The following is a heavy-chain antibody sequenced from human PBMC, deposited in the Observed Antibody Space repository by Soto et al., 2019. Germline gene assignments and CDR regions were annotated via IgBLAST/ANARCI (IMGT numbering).Heavy chain of an antibody. J-gene: IGHJ3*02. D-gene: IGHD6-19*01. CDR2: INPNSGGT. V-gene: IGHV1-2*02. CDR1: GYTFTGYY. Sequence: ASVKVSCKASGYTFTGYYMHWVRQAPGQGLEWMGWINPNSGGTNYAQKFRGRVTMTRDTSISTAYMELSRLRSDDAAVYYCARGSGWSGDAFDIWGQGTMVTVSS. CDR3: ARGSGWSGDAFDI.